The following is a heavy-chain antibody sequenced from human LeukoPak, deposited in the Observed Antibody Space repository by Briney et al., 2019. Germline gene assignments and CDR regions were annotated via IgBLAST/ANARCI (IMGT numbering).Heavy chain of an antibody. CDR2: IYYSGST. Sequence: SETLSLTCAVYGGSFNDYYWSWIRQPPGKGLEWIGYIYYSGSTNYNPSLKSRVTISVDTSKNQFSLKLSSVTAADTAVYYCARTLNSGYYPYYFDYWGQGTLVTVSS. J-gene: IGHJ4*02. CDR1: GGSFNDYY. D-gene: IGHD3-22*01. CDR3: ARTLNSGYYPYYFDY. V-gene: IGHV4-59*01.